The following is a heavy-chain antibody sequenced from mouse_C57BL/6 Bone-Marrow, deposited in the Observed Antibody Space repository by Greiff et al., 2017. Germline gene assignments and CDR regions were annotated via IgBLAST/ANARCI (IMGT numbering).Heavy chain of an antibody. CDR1: GYSITSGYY. J-gene: IGHJ2*01. V-gene: IGHV3-6*01. CDR3: ARDRGYDDVGYYFGY. CDR2: ISYDGSN. D-gene: IGHD2-2*01. Sequence: EVKLQESGPGLVKPSQSLSLTCSVTGYSITSGYYWNWIRQFPGNKLEWMGYISYDGSNNYNPSLKNRNSLTLDTSKNQFFLKLSSVTTEDTATYYCARDRGYDDVGYYFGYWGQGTTLTVSS.